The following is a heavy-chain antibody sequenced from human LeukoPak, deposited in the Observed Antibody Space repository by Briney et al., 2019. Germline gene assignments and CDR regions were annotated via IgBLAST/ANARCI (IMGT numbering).Heavy chain of an antibody. CDR2: IYYSGST. V-gene: IGHV4-59*01. D-gene: IGHD3-16*01. CDR3: ARDGLGMGEAGFDY. Sequence: PSETLSLTCTVSGGSISSYYWSWIRQPPGKGLEWIGYIYYSGSTNYNPSLKSRVTISVDTSKNQFSLKLSSVTAADTAVYYCARDGLGMGEAGFDYWGQGTLVTVSS. CDR1: GGSISSYY. J-gene: IGHJ4*02.